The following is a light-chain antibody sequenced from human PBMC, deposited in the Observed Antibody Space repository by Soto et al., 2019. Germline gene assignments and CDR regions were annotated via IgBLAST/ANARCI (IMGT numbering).Light chain of an antibody. CDR2: EVN. CDR3: CSYAGSTTFVL. Sequence: QSALTQPASESGSPGQSITISCTGTSSDVGSYHLVSWYQQHPGKAPKLMIYEVNKRPSGISNRFSRSKSGDTASLTISGLQAEDEADYYCCSYAGSTTFVLIGGGTKVTVL. V-gene: IGLV2-23*02. CDR1: SSDVGSYHL. J-gene: IGLJ2*01.